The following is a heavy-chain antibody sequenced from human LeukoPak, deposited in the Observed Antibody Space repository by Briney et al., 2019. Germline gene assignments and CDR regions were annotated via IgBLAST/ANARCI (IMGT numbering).Heavy chain of an antibody. J-gene: IGHJ4*02. Sequence: ASVTVSCKASGYTFTGYYMHWVRQAPGQGLEWMGWINPNSGGTNYAQKFQGRVTMTRDTSISTAYMELSGLRSDDTAVYYCARTGGVVIPSYYFDYWGQGTLVTVSS. CDR1: GYTFTGYY. V-gene: IGHV1-2*02. CDR2: INPNSGGT. D-gene: IGHD3-3*01. CDR3: ARTGGVVIPSYYFDY.